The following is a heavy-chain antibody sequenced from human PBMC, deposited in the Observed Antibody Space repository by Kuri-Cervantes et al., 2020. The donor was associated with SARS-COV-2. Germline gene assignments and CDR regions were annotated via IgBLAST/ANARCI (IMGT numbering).Heavy chain of an antibody. CDR3: VRDGDHWNFDY. V-gene: IGHV3-48*03. J-gene: IGHJ4*02. Sequence: GGSLRLSCAASGFTFSSYEMNWVRQAPGKGLEWVSYTGSYDQYADSVKGRFTISRDNAKNMLFLQMNSLRAEDTAVYYCVRDGDHWNFDYWGQGTLVTVSS. CDR1: GFTFSSYE. D-gene: IGHD1-1*01. CDR2: TGSYD.